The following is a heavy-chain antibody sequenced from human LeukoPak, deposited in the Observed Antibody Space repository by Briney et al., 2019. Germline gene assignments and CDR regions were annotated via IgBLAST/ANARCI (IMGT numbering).Heavy chain of an antibody. CDR3: ARDLKGPTPSSAFDI. CDR2: IWYDGSYK. V-gene: IGHV3-33*01. Sequence: GRSLRLSCAASGFTFSSYGMYWVRQAPGKGLEGVAVIWYDGSYKYHVDSVKGRFTISRDKSKNTLYLEMNSLRAEDTAVYYCARDLKGPTPSSAFDIWGQGTMVSVS. CDR1: GFTFSSYG. D-gene: IGHD6-6*01. J-gene: IGHJ3*02.